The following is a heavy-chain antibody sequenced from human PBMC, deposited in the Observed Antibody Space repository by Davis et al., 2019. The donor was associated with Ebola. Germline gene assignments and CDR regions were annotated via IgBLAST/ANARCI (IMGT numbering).Heavy chain of an antibody. J-gene: IGHJ3*02. CDR1: GFTFSSYA. Sequence: GESLKISCAASGFTFSSYAMHWVRQAPGKGLEWVAVISYDGSNKYYADSVKGRFTISRDNAKNSLYLQMNSLRAEDTAVYYCARDLVVPAAMVAFDIWGQGTMVTVSS. CDR3: ARDLVVPAAMVAFDI. CDR2: ISYDGSNK. D-gene: IGHD2-2*01. V-gene: IGHV3-30-3*01.